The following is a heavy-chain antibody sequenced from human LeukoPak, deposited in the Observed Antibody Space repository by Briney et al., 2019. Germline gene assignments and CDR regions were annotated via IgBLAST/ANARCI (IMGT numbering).Heavy chain of an antibody. Sequence: SETLSLTCTVSGGSVSSGSYYWSWIRQPPGKGLEWIGYIYYSGSTNYNPSLKRRVTISVDTSKNQFSLKLSSVTAADTAVYYCAGGNGDRVFDYWGQGTLVTVSS. CDR1: GGSVSSGSYY. CDR2: IYYSGST. V-gene: IGHV4-61*01. D-gene: IGHD4-17*01. CDR3: AGGNGDRVFDY. J-gene: IGHJ4*02.